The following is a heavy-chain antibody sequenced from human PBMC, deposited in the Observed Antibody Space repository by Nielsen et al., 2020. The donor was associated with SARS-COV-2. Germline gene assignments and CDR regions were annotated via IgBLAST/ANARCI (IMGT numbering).Heavy chain of an antibody. J-gene: IGHJ4*02. D-gene: IGHD1-26*01. Sequence: SLKISCAASGFTFDDYGMSWVRQAPGKGLEWVSGISWNSGSIGYADSVKGRFTISRDNAKNSLYLQMNSLRAEDTALYYCAKVGAGTVDYWGQGTLVTVSS. CDR2: ISWNSGSI. V-gene: IGHV3-9*01. CDR3: AKVGAGTVDY. CDR1: GFTFDDYG.